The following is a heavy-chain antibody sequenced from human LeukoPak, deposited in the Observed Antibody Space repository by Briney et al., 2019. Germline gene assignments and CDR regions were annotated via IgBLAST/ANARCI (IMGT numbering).Heavy chain of an antibody. CDR3: ARDDSSGYYPIF. J-gene: IGHJ4*02. Sequence: PGGSLRLSCAASGFTFSSYAMSWVRQAPGKGLEWVSSISSSSSYIYYADSVKGRFTISRDNAKNSLYLQMNSLRAEDTAVYYCARDDSSGYYPIFWGQGTLVTVSS. CDR1: GFTFSSYA. V-gene: IGHV3-21*01. CDR2: ISSSSSYI. D-gene: IGHD3-22*01.